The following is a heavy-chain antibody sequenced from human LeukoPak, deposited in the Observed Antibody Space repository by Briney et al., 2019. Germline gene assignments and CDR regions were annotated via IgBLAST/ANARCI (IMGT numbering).Heavy chain of an antibody. Sequence: GGSLRLSCTASGFTFGDYAMSWVCQAPGKGLEWVGFIRSKAYGGTTEYAASVKGRFTISRDDSKSIAYLPMNSLKTEDTAVYYCTRYGRQCLQWTDYGGQGPRAPVSS. CDR1: GFTFGDYA. D-gene: IGHD5/OR15-5a*01. J-gene: IGHJ4*02. CDR3: TRYGRQCLQWTDY. CDR2: IRSKAYGGTT. V-gene: IGHV3-49*04.